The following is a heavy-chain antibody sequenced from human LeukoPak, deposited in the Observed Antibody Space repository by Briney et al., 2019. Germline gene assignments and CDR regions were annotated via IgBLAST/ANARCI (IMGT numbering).Heavy chain of an antibody. CDR3: ARVHSSSSYNYYYYYMDV. CDR2: MNPNSGNT. D-gene: IGHD6-6*01. V-gene: IGHV1-8*03. J-gene: IGHJ6*03. CDR1: GYTFTSYD. Sequence: GASVKVSCKASGYTFTSYDINWVRQATGQGLEWMGWMNPNSGNTGYAQKFQGRVTITRNTSISTAYMELSSLRSEDTAVYYCARVHSSSSYNYYYYYMDVWGKGTTVTVSS.